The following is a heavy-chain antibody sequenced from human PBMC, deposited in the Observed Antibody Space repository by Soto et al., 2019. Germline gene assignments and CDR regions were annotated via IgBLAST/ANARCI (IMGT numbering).Heavy chain of an antibody. D-gene: IGHD6-13*01. CDR1: GYTFTGYY. J-gene: IGHJ5*02. V-gene: IGHV1-2*04. CDR2: INPNSGGT. CDR3: ARQFQSSNWFDP. Sequence: ASVKVSCKASGYTFTGYYMHWVRQAPGQGLEWMGWINPNSGGTNYAQKFQGWVTMTRDTSISTAYMELSRLRSDDMAVYYCARQFQSSNWFDPWGQGTLVTVSS.